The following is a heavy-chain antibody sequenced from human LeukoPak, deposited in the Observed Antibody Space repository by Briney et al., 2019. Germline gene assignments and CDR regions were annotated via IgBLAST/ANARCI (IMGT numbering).Heavy chain of an antibody. CDR3: ANGLAAAPGLGAFDI. J-gene: IGHJ3*02. Sequence: GGSLRLSCAASGFTFSDYYMSWIRQAPGKGLEWVSYISSSGSTIYYADSVKGRFTISRDNAKNTLYLQMNSLRAEDTAVYYCANGLAAAPGLGAFDIWGQGTMVTVSS. V-gene: IGHV3-11*04. CDR2: ISSSGSTI. CDR1: GFTFSDYY. D-gene: IGHD6-13*01.